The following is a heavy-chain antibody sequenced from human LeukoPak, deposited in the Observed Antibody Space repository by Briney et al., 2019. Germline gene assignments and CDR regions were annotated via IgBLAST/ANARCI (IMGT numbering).Heavy chain of an antibody. Sequence: SETLSLTCTVSGGSISSYYWSWIRQPPGKGLEWIGYIYYSGSTNYNPSLKSRVTISVDTSKNQFSLKLSSVTAADTAVYYCARGPHSSGWFSLFDYWGQGTLVTVSS. CDR3: ARGPHSSGWFSLFDY. CDR2: IYYSGST. J-gene: IGHJ4*02. D-gene: IGHD6-19*01. CDR1: GGSISSYY. V-gene: IGHV4-59*12.